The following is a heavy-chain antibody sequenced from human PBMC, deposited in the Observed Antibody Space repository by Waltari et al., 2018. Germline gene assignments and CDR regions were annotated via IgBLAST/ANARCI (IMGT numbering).Heavy chain of an antibody. CDR1: GFAFSNCW. V-gene: IGHV3-7*01. CDR2: IKQDGSEK. Sequence: EVQLVESGGGLVQPGGSLRLSCEGSGFAFSNCWMSWVRQTPGKGLELVASIKQDGSEKHYMDSVKGRFTISRDNAKNSLYLQLNSLRADDTAVYYCVRGRGWIFDYWGQGTLVTVSS. CDR3: VRGRGWIFDY. D-gene: IGHD5-12*01. J-gene: IGHJ4*02.